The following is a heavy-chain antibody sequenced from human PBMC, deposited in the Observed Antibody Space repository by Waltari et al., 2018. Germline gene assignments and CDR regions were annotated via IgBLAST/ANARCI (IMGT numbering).Heavy chain of an antibody. V-gene: IGHV3-30*02. CDR3: ANQCGGNCAGDY. CDR1: GFTFNSYG. CDR2: IQHDERNQ. J-gene: IGHJ4*02. D-gene: IGHD2-21*01. Sequence: GFTFNSYGMHWVGQAPGKGLEWVTFIQHDERNQYYTDSVKGRFTISRDKSKNAEYLQMNSLRVEDTAVYYCANQCGGNCAGDYWGQGILVTVSS.